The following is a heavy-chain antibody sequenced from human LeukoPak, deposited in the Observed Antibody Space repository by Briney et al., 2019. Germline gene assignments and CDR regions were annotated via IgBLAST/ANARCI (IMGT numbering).Heavy chain of an antibody. Sequence: GGSLRLSCSASGFTFSYYAMHWVRQAPGKGLEYVSAISSDGGSTYYADSVKGRFTISRDNSKKTVYLQMSSLRAEDTAVFYCVKGRGVLTTVTTHYFDYWGQGTLVTASS. CDR2: ISSDGGST. V-gene: IGHV3-64D*09. J-gene: IGHJ4*02. CDR3: VKGRGVLTTVTTHYFDY. CDR1: GFTFSYYA. D-gene: IGHD4-17*01.